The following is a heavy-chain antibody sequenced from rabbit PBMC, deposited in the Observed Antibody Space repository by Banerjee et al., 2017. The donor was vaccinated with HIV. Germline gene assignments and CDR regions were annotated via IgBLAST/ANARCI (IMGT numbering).Heavy chain of an antibody. CDR2: IYNGDGST. CDR3: ARASVVYMNHGYAWYFNL. Sequence: EESGGDLVKPGASLTLTCTASGFSFSSSYWICWVRQAPGKGPEWIGCIYNGDGSTYYATWVNGRFTISRNTNQNTVTLQMTSLTAADTATYFCARASVVYMNHGYAWYFNLWGPGTLVTVS. CDR1: GFSFSSSYW. J-gene: IGHJ4*01. V-gene: IGHV1S47*01. D-gene: IGHD6-1*01.